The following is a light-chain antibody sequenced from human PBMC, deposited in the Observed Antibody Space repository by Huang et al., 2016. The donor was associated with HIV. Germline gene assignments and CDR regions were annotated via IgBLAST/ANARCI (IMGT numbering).Light chain of an antibody. V-gene: IGKV1-33*01. Sequence: DIQMTQSPSSLSASVGDRVTITCQASQDISNYLNWYQQKPGKAPKLLIYDASNLETGVPSRFSGSGSGTDFTFTISILQPEDIATYYCQHFDNLALTFGGGTKVQIK. J-gene: IGKJ4*01. CDR3: QHFDNLALT. CDR2: DAS. CDR1: QDISNY.